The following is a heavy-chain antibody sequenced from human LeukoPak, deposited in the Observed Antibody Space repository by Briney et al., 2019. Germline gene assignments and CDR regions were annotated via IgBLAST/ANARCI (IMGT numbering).Heavy chain of an antibody. CDR3: VTDTKLDYFDY. Sequence: GGSLRLSCAASGFTFSNAWMSWDRQAPGKGQERVGRIKSKTDDGTTDYAAPVKGRFTISRDDSKNTLYLQMNSLKTDDTAVYYCVTDTKLDYFDYWGQGTPVTVSS. J-gene: IGHJ4*02. CDR2: IKSKTDDGTT. D-gene: IGHD2-8*01. CDR1: GFTFSNAW. V-gene: IGHV3-15*01.